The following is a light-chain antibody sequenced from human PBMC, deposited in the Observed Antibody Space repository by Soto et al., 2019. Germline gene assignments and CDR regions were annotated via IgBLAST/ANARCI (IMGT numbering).Light chain of an antibody. V-gene: IGKV3-15*01. CDR2: DAS. CDR1: QSISSN. Sequence: EIVMTQSPATLSVSPGESATLSCRASQSISSNVAWYQQRPGQAPRLLIYDASTRATGIPARFTGSGSGTEFALTISSLQSEDFAVYYCQRKCTFRQGTKVDIK. J-gene: IGKJ1*01. CDR3: QRKCT.